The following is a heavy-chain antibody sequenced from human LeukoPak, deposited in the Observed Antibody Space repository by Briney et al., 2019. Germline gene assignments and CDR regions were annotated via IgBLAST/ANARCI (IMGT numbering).Heavy chain of an antibody. CDR3: AKDQGPAIFGVIIPDWSFGL. V-gene: IGHV3-23*01. CDR2: IRGGSRRI. Sequence: GGSLRLSCAATDFTFIIYAMNWPRQAPGKGLEGHSKIRGGSRRIRYAESVEGRFTTCTENSENALSLQMNSLRAEDTAVYYCAKDQGPAIFGVIIPDWSFGLWGRGNLFTVSP. CDR1: DFTFIIYA. J-gene: IGHJ2*01. D-gene: IGHD3-3*01.